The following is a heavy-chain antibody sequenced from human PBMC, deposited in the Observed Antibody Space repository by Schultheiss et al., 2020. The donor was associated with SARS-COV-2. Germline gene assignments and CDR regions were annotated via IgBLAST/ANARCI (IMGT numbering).Heavy chain of an antibody. CDR1: GGSISSYY. CDR2: IYYSGST. CDR3: AREVLREPYYFDY. V-gene: IGHV4-59*01. D-gene: IGHD3-3*01. J-gene: IGHJ4*02. Sequence: SQTLSLTCTVSGGSISSYYWSWIRQPPGKGLEWIGYIYYSGSTNYNPSLKSRVTISVDTSKNQFSLKLSSVTAADTAVYYCAREVLREPYYFDYWGQGTLVTVSS.